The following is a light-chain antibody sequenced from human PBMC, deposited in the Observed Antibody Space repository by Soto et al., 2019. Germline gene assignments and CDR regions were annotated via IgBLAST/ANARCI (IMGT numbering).Light chain of an antibody. Sequence: DIVVTQSPLSLPVTPGEPASISCRSSQSLLHSNGYNYLDWYLQKPGQPPQLLICWGSSRASGVSDRFSGSGSGTDFTLKISRVEAEDGGVYYCMQALQTPYAFGQGTKLEIK. CDR3: MQALQTPYA. V-gene: IGKV2-28*01. CDR1: QSLLHSNGYNY. CDR2: WGS. J-gene: IGKJ2*01.